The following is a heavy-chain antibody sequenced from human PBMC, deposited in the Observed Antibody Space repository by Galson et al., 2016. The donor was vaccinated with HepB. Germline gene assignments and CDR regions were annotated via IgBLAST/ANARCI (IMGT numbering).Heavy chain of an antibody. D-gene: IGHD3-10*01. CDR1: AGTFKNYA. CDR2: ISGSGGRT. Sequence: SLRLSCAVSAGTFKNYAMNWVRQAPGKGLEWVAPISGSGGRTSYEDSVRGRFTISRDNSKNTLFLRMNSVGVEDTAVYFCAKSGFSGGLDKWGQGTLVTVSS. V-gene: IGHV3-23*01. CDR3: AKSGFSGGLDK. J-gene: IGHJ4*02.